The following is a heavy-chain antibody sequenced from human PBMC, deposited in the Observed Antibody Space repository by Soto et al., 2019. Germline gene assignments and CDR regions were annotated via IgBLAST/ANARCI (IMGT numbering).Heavy chain of an antibody. D-gene: IGHD2-2*01. Sequence: QVQLVQSGAEVKKPGSSVKVSCEASGGTFGSYAISWVRQAPGQGLEWMGGIIPIPGTAHDAQKFQGRVTIAADESTSTAYMELSSLRSEDTAVYYCARSQGSSTSLEIYYYYYYGMDVWGQGTTVTVSS. CDR1: GGTFGSYA. V-gene: IGHV1-69*01. J-gene: IGHJ6*02. CDR2: IIPIPGTA. CDR3: ARSQGSSTSLEIYYYYYYGMDV.